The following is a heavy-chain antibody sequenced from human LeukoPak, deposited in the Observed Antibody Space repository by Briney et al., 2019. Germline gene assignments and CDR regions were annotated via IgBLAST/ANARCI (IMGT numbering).Heavy chain of an antibody. CDR3: AGAPAGSLKWESPLDY. D-gene: IGHD1-26*01. V-gene: IGHV4-61*02. J-gene: IGHJ4*02. Sequence: SETLSLTCTVSGGSISSSNYYWSWVRQPAGKGLEWIGRIYACGSTNYNPSLKSRATISLDTSKNQFSLKLTSVTAADTAVYYCAGAPAGSLKWESPLDYWGQGTLVTVSS. CDR2: IYACGST. CDR1: GGSISSSNYY.